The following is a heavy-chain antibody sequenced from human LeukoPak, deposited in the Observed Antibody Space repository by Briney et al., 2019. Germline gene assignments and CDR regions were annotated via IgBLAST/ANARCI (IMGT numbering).Heavy chain of an antibody. D-gene: IGHD4-17*01. CDR2: IYHSGST. Sequence: SETLSLTCGVSGYSISSGYYWGWIRQPPGKGLEWIGSIYHSGSTYYNPSLKSRVTISVDTSKNQFSLKLNSVTAADTAVYYCARNVDYGDYVDYWGQGTLVTVSS. V-gene: IGHV4-38-2*01. CDR1: GYSISSGYY. CDR3: ARNVDYGDYVDY. J-gene: IGHJ4*02.